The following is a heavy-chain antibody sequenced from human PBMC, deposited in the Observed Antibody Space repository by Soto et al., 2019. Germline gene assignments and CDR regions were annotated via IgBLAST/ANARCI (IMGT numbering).Heavy chain of an antibody. Sequence: PGGSLRLSCAASGFTFSSYAMSWVRQAPGKGLEWVSAISGSGGSTYYADSVKGRFTISRDNSKNTLYLQMNSLRAEDTAVYYCAKANVYDFWSGYYTPYFDYWGQGTLVTVSS. D-gene: IGHD3-3*01. CDR3: AKANVYDFWSGYYTPYFDY. J-gene: IGHJ4*02. V-gene: IGHV3-23*01. CDR1: GFTFSSYA. CDR2: ISGSGGST.